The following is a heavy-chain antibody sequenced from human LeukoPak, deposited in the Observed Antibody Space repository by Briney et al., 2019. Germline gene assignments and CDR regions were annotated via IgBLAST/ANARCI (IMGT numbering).Heavy chain of an antibody. CDR3: ARGLYSSGWLGNYFDY. D-gene: IGHD6-19*01. CDR1: GFTFSSYA. V-gene: IGHV3-30*04. CDR2: ISYDGSNK. Sequence: PGGSLRLSCAASGFTFSSYAMHWVRQAPGKGLEWVAVISYDGSNKYYADSVKGRFTISRDNSKNTLYLQMNSLRAEDTAVYYCARGLYSSGWLGNYFDYWGQGTLVTVSS. J-gene: IGHJ4*02.